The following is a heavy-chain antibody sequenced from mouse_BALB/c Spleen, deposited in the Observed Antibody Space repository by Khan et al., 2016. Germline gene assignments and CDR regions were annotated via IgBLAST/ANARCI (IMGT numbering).Heavy chain of an antibody. CDR3: AAGGNYVVNYAMDY. V-gene: IGHV14-4*02. D-gene: IGHD2-1*01. Sequence: VQRQQSGAELVRSGATVKLSCTASDFNIKDYYMHWVNQRPEQGLEWIGWIDPENGDTEYAPKFQGKATMTADTSSNTAYLQLSSLTSEDTAVYYCAAGGNYVVNYAMDYWGQGTSVTVSS. J-gene: IGHJ4*01. CDR2: IDPENGDT. CDR1: DFNIKDYY.